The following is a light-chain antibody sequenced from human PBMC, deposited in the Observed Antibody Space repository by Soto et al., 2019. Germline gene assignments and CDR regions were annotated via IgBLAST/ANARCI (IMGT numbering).Light chain of an antibody. V-gene: IGLV6-57*04. CDR3: QSSDGDNWV. J-gene: IGLJ3*02. CDR1: SGSIASNY. CDR2: EDN. Sequence: NFMLTQPYSVSESPGQTATISCTRSSGSIASNYVQCYQQRPGSAPTTLIYEDNHRLSGVPDRFSGSIDSSSNSASLTISGLQTEDEAEYYCQSSDGDNWVFGGGTKVTVL.